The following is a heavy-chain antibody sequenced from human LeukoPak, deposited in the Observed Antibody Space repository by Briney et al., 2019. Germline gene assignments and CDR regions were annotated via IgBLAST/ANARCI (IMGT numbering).Heavy chain of an antibody. J-gene: IGHJ6*03. V-gene: IGHV3-20*04. D-gene: IGHD3-10*01. CDR3: ARVAMIRGVRDYYYMDV. CDR1: GFPFDDYG. Sequence: GGSLRLSCAASGFPFDDYGMTWVRQAPGKGLEWVSGINWNGGSTGYADSVKGRFTISRDNAKKSQYLQMNSLRAEDTAVYYCARVAMIRGVRDYYYMDVWGKGTTVTVSS. CDR2: INWNGGST.